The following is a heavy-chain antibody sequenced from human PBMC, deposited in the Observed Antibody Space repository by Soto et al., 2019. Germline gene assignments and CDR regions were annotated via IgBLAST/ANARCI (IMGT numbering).Heavy chain of an antibody. V-gene: IGHV1-3*01. D-gene: IGHD3-10*01. CDR1: GYTFTSYA. CDR2: INAGNGNT. Sequence: QVPLVQSGAEVKKPGASVKVSCKASGYTFTSYAMHWVRQAPGQRLEWMGWINAGNGNTKYSQKFQGRVTITRDTSASTAYMELSSLRSEDTAVYYCASPSAGSYYTIRDYYGMDVWGQGTTFTVSS. CDR3: ASPSAGSYYTIRDYYGMDV. J-gene: IGHJ6*02.